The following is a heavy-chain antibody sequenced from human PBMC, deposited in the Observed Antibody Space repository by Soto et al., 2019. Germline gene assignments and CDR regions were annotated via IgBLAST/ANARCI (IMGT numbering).Heavy chain of an antibody. CDR3: AKAITVTTPNYYYYMDV. V-gene: IGHV3-23*01. CDR2: ISGSGGST. J-gene: IGHJ6*03. D-gene: IGHD4-17*01. Sequence: GGSLRLSCAASGFTFSSYAMSWVRQAPGKGLEWVSAISGSGGSTYYADSVKGRFTISRDNSKNTLYLQMNSLRAEDTAVYYCAKAITVTTPNYYYYMDVWGKGTTVTVSS. CDR1: GFTFSSYA.